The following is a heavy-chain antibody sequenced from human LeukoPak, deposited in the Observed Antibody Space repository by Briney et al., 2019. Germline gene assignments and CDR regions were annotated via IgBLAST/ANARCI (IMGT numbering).Heavy chain of an antibody. CDR3: AKEQGDVDSRWHAFDI. J-gene: IGHJ3*02. CDR2: ISWNSGSI. Sequence: GRSLRLSCAASGFTFYDYAMHWVRQAPGKGLEWVSGISWNSGSIGYADSVKGRFTISRDNAKNSLYLQMNSLRAEDTVLYYCAKEQGDVDSRWHAFDIWGQGTIVTVSS. V-gene: IGHV3-9*01. CDR1: GFTFYDYA. D-gene: IGHD4-17*01.